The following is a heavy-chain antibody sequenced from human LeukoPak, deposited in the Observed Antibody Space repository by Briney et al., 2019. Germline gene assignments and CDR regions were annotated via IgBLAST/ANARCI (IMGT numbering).Heavy chain of an antibody. CDR2: IRYDVSNK. V-gene: IGHV3-30*02. J-gene: IGHJ6*02. CDR1: GLTFSSYG. Sequence: PGGSLRLSCAASGLTFSSYGMHWVRQAPGKGLEWVAFIRYDVSNKYYADSVKGRFTISRDNSKNTLYLQMNSLRAEDTAVYYCAKDSNYGSGSYYNVRYYYYGMDVWGQGTTVTVSS. D-gene: IGHD3-10*01. CDR3: AKDSNYGSGSYYNVRYYYYGMDV.